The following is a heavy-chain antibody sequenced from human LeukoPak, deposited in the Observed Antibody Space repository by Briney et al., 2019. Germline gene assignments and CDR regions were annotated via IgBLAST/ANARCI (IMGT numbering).Heavy chain of an antibody. V-gene: IGHV3-23*01. CDR3: AKLAAYYYGSGSYYPY. J-gene: IGHJ4*02. Sequence: PGGSLRLSCAASGITFRSYAMSWVRQARGKGLAWVSAINGDGGSTYYADSVKGRFTISRDNSKNTLYLQMNSLRAEDTAVYYCAKLAAYYYGSGSYYPYWGQGTLVTVSS. CDR2: INGDGGST. CDR1: GITFRSYA. D-gene: IGHD3-10*01.